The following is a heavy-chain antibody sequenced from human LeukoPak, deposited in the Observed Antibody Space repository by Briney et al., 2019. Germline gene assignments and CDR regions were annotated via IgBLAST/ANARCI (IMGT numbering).Heavy chain of an antibody. V-gene: IGHV4-34*01. D-gene: IGHD6-13*01. J-gene: IGHJ2*01. CDR2: INHSGST. CDR3: ARAISSSWAGRSSYFDL. Sequence: GSLRLSCAVSGFSVSGNYMNWVRQPPGKGLEWIGEINHSGSTNYNPSLKSRVTISVDTSKNQFSLKLSSVTAADTAVCYCARAISSSWAGRSSYFDLWGRGTLVTVSS. CDR1: GFSVSGNY.